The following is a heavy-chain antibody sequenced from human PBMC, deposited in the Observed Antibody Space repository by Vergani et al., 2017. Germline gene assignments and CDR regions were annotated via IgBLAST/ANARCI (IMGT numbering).Heavy chain of an antibody. CDR2: ISSNGDFT. CDR1: GFTFTSFA. CDR3: TTLASRRFDY. J-gene: IGHJ4*02. Sequence: EVQLLESGGGLVQPGGSLRLSCAASGFTFTSFAMTWVRQAPGKGLEWVGDISSNGDFTYYADSVRGRFTVARDNCKNTWLLQMHSLRAEDTAIYYCTTLASRRFDYWGQGTLVTVSS. V-gene: IGHV3-23*01. D-gene: IGHD1-1*01.